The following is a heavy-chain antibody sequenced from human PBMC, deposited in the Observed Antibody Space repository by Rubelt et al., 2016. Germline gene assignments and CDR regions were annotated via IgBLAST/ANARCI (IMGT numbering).Heavy chain of an antibody. Sequence: QLQLQESGPGLLKPSETLSLTCTVSGGSISSNRYHWGWIRQPPGKGLEWIGSIYSSGSTYYNPSLKSRVTISLDTSKNQSSLKLTSVTAADTAVYYCAREGFNMMVGAFDIWGQGTMVTVSS. V-gene: IGHV4-39*07. D-gene: IGHD3-22*01. CDR1: GGSISSNRYH. CDR3: AREGFNMMVGAFDI. J-gene: IGHJ3*02. CDR2: IYSSGST.